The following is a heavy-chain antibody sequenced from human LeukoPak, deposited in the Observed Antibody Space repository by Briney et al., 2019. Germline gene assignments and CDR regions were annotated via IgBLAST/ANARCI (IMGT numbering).Heavy chain of an antibody. CDR3: ARRLYSSGRTDY. D-gene: IGHD6-19*01. J-gene: IGHJ4*02. Sequence: ASVKVSCKASGYTFTSYDINWVRQATGQGLEWMGWMNPNSGNTGYAQKFQGRVTTTRNTSISTAYMELSSLRSGDTAVYYCARRLYSSGRTDYWGQGTLVTVSS. V-gene: IGHV1-8*01. CDR2: MNPNSGNT. CDR1: GYTFTSYD.